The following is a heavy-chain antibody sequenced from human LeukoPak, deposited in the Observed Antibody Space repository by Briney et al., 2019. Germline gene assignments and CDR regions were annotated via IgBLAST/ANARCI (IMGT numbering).Heavy chain of an antibody. CDR2: IYTSGST. J-gene: IGHJ3*02. D-gene: IGHD4-17*01. V-gene: IGHV4-4*07. CDR3: ARGLIIYGDYLDAFDI. Sequence: SETLSLTRTVSGVSISSYYWSWIRQPARKGLEWIGRIYTSGSTNYNPSLKSRVTMSVDTSKNQFSLKLSSVTAADTAVYYCARGLIIYGDYLDAFDIWGQGTMVTVSS. CDR1: GVSISSYY.